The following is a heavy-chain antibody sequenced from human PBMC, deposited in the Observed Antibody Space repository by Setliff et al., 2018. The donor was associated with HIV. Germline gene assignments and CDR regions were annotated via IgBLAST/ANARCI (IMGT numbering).Heavy chain of an antibody. CDR1: GFTFSIYA. CDR3: VKGYCDTATCLPFDS. V-gene: IGHV3-23*01. Sequence: GGSLRLSCAASGFTFSIYAMSWVRQAPGKGLEWVAGVSNSGSEVYYADSVGGRFTISRDNPRDTVYLQMDSLRPDDTAVYYCVKGYCDTATCLPFDSWGQGTLVTVSS. CDR2: VSNSGSEV. D-gene: IGHD3-16*02. J-gene: IGHJ4*02.